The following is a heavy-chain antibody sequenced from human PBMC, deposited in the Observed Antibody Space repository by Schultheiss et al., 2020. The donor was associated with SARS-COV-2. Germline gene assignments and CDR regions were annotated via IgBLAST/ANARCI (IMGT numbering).Heavy chain of an antibody. CDR3: ARDWGYGGYSSYAFDI. V-gene: IGHV4-39*07. J-gene: IGHJ3*02. CDR1: GGSISSGGYY. D-gene: IGHD5-12*01. Sequence: SETLSLTCTVSGGSISSGGYYWSWIRQPPGKGLEWIGEINHSGSTNYNPSLKSRVTISVDKSKNQFSLKLSSVTAADTAVYYCARDWGYGGYSSYAFDIWGQGTMVTVSS. CDR2: INHSGST.